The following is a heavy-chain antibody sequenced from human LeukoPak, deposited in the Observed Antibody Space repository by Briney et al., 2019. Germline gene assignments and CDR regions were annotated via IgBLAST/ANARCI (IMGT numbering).Heavy chain of an antibody. CDR1: GFTFSGYE. V-gene: IGHV3-48*03. Sequence: PGGSLRLSCAASGFTFSGYEMNWVRQAPGKGLEWVSYISTSGNTIYYADSVKGRFTISRDNAKNSLFLQMNSLRVEDTAVYYCAGDRGYTSEFDYWGQGTLVTVSS. CDR3: AGDRGYTSEFDY. CDR2: ISTSGNTI. D-gene: IGHD5-18*01. J-gene: IGHJ4*02.